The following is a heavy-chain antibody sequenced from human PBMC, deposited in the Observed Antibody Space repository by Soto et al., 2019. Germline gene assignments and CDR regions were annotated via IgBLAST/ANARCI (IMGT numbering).Heavy chain of an antibody. CDR3: ARGVYYDFWSGFDY. V-gene: IGHV1-69*13. D-gene: IGHD3-3*01. J-gene: IGHJ4*02. Sequence: SVKVSCKASGGTFSSYAISWVRQAPGQGLEWMGGIIPIFGTANYAQKFQGRVTITADESTSTAYMELSSLRAEDTAVYYCARGVYYDFWSGFDYWGQGTLVTVSS. CDR2: IIPIFGTA. CDR1: GGTFSSYA.